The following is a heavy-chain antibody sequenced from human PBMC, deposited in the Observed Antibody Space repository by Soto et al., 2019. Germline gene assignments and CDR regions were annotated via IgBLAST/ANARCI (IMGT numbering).Heavy chain of an antibody. D-gene: IGHD1-26*01. V-gene: IGHV4-39*01. CDR2: IYYSGST. J-gene: IGHJ4*02. Sequence: QLQLQESGPGLVKPSETLSLTCTVSGGSISSSSYYWGWIRQPPGKGLEWIGSIYYSGSTYYNPSLKSRVTISVDTSKNQFSLKLSSLTAADTAVYYCARLPDLIRWVGDYWGQGTLVTVSS. CDR1: GGSISSSSYY. CDR3: ARLPDLIRWVGDY.